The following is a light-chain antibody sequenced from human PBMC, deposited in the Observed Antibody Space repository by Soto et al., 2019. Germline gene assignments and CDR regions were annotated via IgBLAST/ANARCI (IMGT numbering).Light chain of an antibody. CDR2: MAS. CDR1: QSISSL. CDR3: QPYNMYCT. J-gene: IGKJ1*01. Sequence: DIQMTQSPSTLSASVGDRVTITCRARQSISSLLAWYQQKPGKAPKLLTYMASSLESGVPSRFSGSGSGTEFTLTISSLQPDAFATYYCQPYNMYCTFGQGTKVEIK. V-gene: IGKV1-5*03.